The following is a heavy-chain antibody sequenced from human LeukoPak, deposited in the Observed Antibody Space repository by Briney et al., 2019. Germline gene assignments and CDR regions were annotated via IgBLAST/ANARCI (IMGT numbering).Heavy chain of an antibody. V-gene: IGHV3-9*01. CDR1: GFTFDDYA. J-gene: IGHJ4*02. D-gene: IGHD6-6*01. CDR3: TKATYSTSPGYYFDY. Sequence: GGSLRLSCAASGFTFDDYAMHWVRQGPGKGLEWVSGISWNSAMIAYADSVKGRFTISRDNAKNSLYLQMNSLRAEDTAFYYCTKATYSTSPGYYFDYWGQGTLVTVSS. CDR2: ISWNSAMI.